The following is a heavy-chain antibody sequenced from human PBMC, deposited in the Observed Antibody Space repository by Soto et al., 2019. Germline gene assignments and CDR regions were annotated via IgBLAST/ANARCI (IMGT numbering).Heavy chain of an antibody. Sequence: PSETLSLTCSVPAGAISGFRWNWIRQPPGKGLEWIGFMYYSGTTDYNPSLKSRVTISIDTSKNQFSLKRRSVTAADTAVYFCARWLQPPYYYVYWGQGIRVTVSA. D-gene: IGHD3-16*01. CDR2: MYYSGTT. CDR1: AGAISGFR. J-gene: IGHJ4*02. CDR3: ARWLQPPYYYVY. V-gene: IGHV4-59*13.